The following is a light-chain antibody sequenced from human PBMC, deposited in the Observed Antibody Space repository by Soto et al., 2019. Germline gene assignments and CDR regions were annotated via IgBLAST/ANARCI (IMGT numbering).Light chain of an antibody. CDR2: DVR. CDR3: SSFTGSITYV. Sequence: SVLTQPASVSGSPGQSITISCSGTSSDVGGYNSVSWYQQHPGKAPKLIIFDVRDRPSGVSHRFSGSKSGNTASLTISGLQAEDEADYYCSSFTGSITYVFGTETKLTVL. CDR1: SSDVGGYNS. J-gene: IGLJ1*01. V-gene: IGLV2-14*03.